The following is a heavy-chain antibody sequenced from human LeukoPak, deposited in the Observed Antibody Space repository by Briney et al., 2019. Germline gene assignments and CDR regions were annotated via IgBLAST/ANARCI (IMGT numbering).Heavy chain of an antibody. J-gene: IGHJ4*02. CDR3: ASGYYDFWSGHHGSFDY. CDR2: FHYSGST. D-gene: IGHD3-3*01. Sequence: SETLSLTCTVSGYSISSAYYWGWIRQPPGKGLEWIGSFHYSGSTYYNPSLKSRVTISVDTSKNQFSLKLSSVTAADTAVYYCASGYYDFWSGHHGSFDYWGQGTLVTVSS. CDR1: GYSISSAYY. V-gene: IGHV4-38-2*02.